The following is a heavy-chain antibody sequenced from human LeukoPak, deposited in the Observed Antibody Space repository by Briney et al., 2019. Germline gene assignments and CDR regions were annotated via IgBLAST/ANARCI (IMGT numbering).Heavy chain of an antibody. CDR1: GFIFSSYW. CDR2: INQDESEK. D-gene: IGHD4-17*01. V-gene: IGHV3-7*05. Sequence: GGSLRLSCTASGFIFSSYWMSWVRQAPGKGLEWVANINQDESEKYYVDSVKGRFTISRDNAKNSLYVQMNGLRAEDTAVYYCARRGSYGAYFDYWGQGTLVTFSS. CDR3: ARRGSYGAYFDY. J-gene: IGHJ4*02.